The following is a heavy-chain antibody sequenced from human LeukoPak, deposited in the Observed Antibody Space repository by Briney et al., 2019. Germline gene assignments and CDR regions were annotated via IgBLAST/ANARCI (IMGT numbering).Heavy chain of an antibody. V-gene: IGHV3-33*01. Sequence: PGGSLRLSCAGSGFTFSRYGMHWVRQAPGKGLEWVALIRYDGNDHWYGDSAKGRFTISRDNSKDTVYLQKDSLRDEDTAVYYCARWGIVGHDAFDLWGQGTMVTVSS. J-gene: IGHJ3*01. CDR2: IRYDGNDH. CDR3: ARWGIVGHDAFDL. CDR1: GFTFSRYG. D-gene: IGHD1-26*01.